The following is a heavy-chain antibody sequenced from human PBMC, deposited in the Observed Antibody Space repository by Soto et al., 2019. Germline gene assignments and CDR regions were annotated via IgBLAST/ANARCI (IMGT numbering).Heavy chain of an antibody. J-gene: IGHJ5*02. CDR1: GFTFSSYA. CDR2: ISYDGSNK. CDR3: ARDSGYDFGWFDP. D-gene: IGHD5-12*01. V-gene: IGHV3-30-3*01. Sequence: PGGSLRLYCAASGFTFSSYAMHWVRQAPGKGLEWVAVISYDGSNKYYADSVKGRFTISRDNSKNTLYLQMNSLRAEDTAVYYCARDSGYDFGWFDPWGQGTLVTVS.